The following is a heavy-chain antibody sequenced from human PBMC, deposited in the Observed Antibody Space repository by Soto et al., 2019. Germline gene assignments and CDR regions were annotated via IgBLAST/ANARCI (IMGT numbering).Heavy chain of an antibody. J-gene: IGHJ4*02. CDR2: ISSSSSTI. D-gene: IGHD1-20*01. CDR1: GFTFSSYS. Sequence: GGSLRLSCAASGFTFSSYSMNWVRQAPGKGLEWVSYISSSSSTIYYADSVKGRFTISRDNAKNSLYLQMNSLRDEDTAVYYCATLAITRRDDYFDYWGQGTLVTVSS. CDR3: ATLAITRRDDYFDY. V-gene: IGHV3-48*02.